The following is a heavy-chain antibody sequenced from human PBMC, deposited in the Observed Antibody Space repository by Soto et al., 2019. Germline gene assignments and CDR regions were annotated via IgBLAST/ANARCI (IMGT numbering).Heavy chain of an antibody. J-gene: IGHJ6*01. V-gene: IGHV4-59*08. CDR2: IYYSGST. D-gene: IGHD3-10*01. CDR3: ARQFGESYYYYGKDG. Sequence: SETLSLTCTVSGGSISSYYWSWIRQPPGKGLEWIGYIYYSGSTNYNPSLKSRVTISVDTSKNQFSLKLSSVTAADTAVYYCARQFGESYYYYGKDGWRQGTTVSVSS. CDR1: GGSISSYY.